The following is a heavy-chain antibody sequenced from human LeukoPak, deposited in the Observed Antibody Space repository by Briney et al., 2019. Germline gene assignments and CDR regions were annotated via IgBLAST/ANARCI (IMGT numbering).Heavy chain of an antibody. J-gene: IGHJ4*02. CDR3: ATPMRFDY. CDR2: IKEDGSEK. Sequence: PGGSLRLSCAASGVTFSSYWMSCGHQAPGKGLEWVANIKEDGSEKYYVESVKGRSTVFRDNAKKSLYLQMNSLRDEDTAVYYCATPMRFDYWGQGTLVTVSS. V-gene: IGHV3-7*05. CDR1: GVTFSSYW.